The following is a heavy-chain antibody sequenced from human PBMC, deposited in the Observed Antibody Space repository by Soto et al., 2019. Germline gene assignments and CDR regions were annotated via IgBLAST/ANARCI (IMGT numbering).Heavy chain of an antibody. V-gene: IGHV1-69*01. D-gene: IGHD3-22*01. J-gene: IGHJ4*02. CDR3: ARGGGLFTMLVVSPRDYFDY. CDR2: IIPILGTA. CDR1: GSTFSSYA. Sequence: QVQLVQSGAEVKKPGSSVKVSCKASGSTFSSYAISWVRQAPGQGLEWMGGIIPILGTANYAQKFQGRVTITADESRSTAYRELSSLRSEDTAVYYCARGGGLFTMLVVSPRDYFDYWGQGTLVTVSS.